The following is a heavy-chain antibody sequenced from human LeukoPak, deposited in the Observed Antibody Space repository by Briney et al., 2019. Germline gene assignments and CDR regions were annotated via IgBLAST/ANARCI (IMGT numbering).Heavy chain of an antibody. J-gene: IGHJ4*02. CDR2: IYHSGST. D-gene: IGHD3-22*01. Sequence: SGTLSLTCAVSGGSISSSNWWSWVRQPPGKGLEWIGEIYHSGSTNYNPSLKSRVTISVDKSKNQFSLKLSSVTAADTAVYYCARSHYDSSGSPIFGLGVDYWGQGTLVTVSS. CDR3: ARSHYDSSGSPIFGLGVDY. CDR1: GGSISSSNW. V-gene: IGHV4-4*02.